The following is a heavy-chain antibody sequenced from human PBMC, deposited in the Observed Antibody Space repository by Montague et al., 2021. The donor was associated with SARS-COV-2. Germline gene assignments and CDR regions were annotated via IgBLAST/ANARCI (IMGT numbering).Heavy chain of an antibody. CDR1: GGSTRNYY. Sequence: SETLSLTCSVLGGSTRNYYRTCTRQNPGKELHWNGYIFYTGSTKFNPSLKSRVSMSLDTSKNHFSLRLSAVTAADTARYYCARAQNICFIANCVNYFDLWGLGALVTVSS. J-gene: IGHJ4*02. CDR2: IFYTGST. CDR3: ARAQNICFIANCVNYFDL. D-gene: IGHD2-15*01. V-gene: IGHV4-59*01.